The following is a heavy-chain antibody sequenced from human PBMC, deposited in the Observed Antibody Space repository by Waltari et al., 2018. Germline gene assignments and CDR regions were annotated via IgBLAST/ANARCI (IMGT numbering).Heavy chain of an antibody. Sequence: QVQLVESGGGLVKPGGSLRLSCAASGFTFKDYYLNWIRQAPGRGLEWVAYIGRSGSTMYYGDPVKGRFTVSRDDARKSVFLQMNRLRVDDTAIYYCARGVGLATMDAFDFWGQGTLVTVSS. D-gene: IGHD5-12*01. CDR2: IGRSGSTM. CDR3: ARGVGLATMDAFDF. CDR1: GFTFKDYY. V-gene: IGHV3-11*01. J-gene: IGHJ4*02.